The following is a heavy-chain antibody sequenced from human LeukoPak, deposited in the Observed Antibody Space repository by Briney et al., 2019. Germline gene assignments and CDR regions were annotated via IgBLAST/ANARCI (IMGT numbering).Heavy chain of an antibody. CDR3: ARARYDFLSGAAGAYFMDV. CDR1: GGAISSSSYY. Sequence: SETLSLTGSVSGGAISSSSYYWGWSCQPPGKGLEWLANIDYSGSTYDNPSLNRQVTIPVDTSKKQFSRRLTSVTAADKAVYYCARARYDFLSGAAGAYFMDVWGKGATVTVSS. V-gene: IGHV4-39*07. J-gene: IGHJ6*03. CDR2: IDYSGST. D-gene: IGHD3-3*01.